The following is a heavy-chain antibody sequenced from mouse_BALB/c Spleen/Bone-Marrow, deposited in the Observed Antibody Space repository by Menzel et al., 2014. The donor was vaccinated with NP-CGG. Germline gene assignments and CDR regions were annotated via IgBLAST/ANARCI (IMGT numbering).Heavy chain of an antibody. CDR3: ARLEGNYGSTFAY. D-gene: IGHD1-1*01. CDR1: DYTFTSYW. Sequence: QVQLQQSGPELVRPGASVKMSCKASDYTFTSYWMHWVKQRPGQGLEWIGMIDPSNSETRLNQKFKDKAALNVDKSSNTAYMHLSSLTSEDSAVYYCARLEGNYGSTFAYWGQGTLVTVSA. CDR2: IDPSNSET. J-gene: IGHJ3*01. V-gene: IGHV1-74*01.